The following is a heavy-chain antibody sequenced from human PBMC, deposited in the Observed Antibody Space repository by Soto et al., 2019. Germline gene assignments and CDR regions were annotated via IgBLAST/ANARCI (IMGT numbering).Heavy chain of an antibody. D-gene: IGHD6-13*01. CDR1: GGSFSGYY. V-gene: IGHV4-34*01. CDR3: AGDKSTSIANYYYGMDV. J-gene: IGHJ6*02. Sequence: SETLSLTCAVYGGSFSGYYWSWIRQTPGKGLEWIGEINHSGSTNYNPSLKSRVTISVDTSKNQFSLKLSSVTAADTAVYYCAGDKSTSIANYYYGMDVWGQGTTVTVSS. CDR2: INHSGST.